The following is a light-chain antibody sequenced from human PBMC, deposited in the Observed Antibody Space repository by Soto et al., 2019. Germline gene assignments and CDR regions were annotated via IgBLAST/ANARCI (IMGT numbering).Light chain of an antibody. CDR2: DAS. Sequence: DIQMTQSPSSLSASVGDTVTITCHASQDIGNDLKWYQQKPGKAPTLLIYDASDLEAGVPSKFSGSGSGTDFTFTINYLQPEDFATYYCQQNADFPYTFGQGTKLEIK. CDR3: QQNADFPYT. J-gene: IGKJ2*01. CDR1: QDIGND. V-gene: IGKV1-33*01.